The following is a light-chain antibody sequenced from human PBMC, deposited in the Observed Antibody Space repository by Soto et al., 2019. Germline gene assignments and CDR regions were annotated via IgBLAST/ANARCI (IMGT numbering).Light chain of an antibody. CDR1: QDISNY. Sequence: DIQMTQYPSSLSASVGDRVTITCQAGQDISNYLNWYQQKPGKAPKLLIYDASNLETGVPSRFSGSGSGTDFTFTISSLQPEDIATYYCQQYDNLPITFGQGTRLEI. V-gene: IGKV1-33*01. J-gene: IGKJ5*01. CDR3: QQYDNLPIT. CDR2: DAS.